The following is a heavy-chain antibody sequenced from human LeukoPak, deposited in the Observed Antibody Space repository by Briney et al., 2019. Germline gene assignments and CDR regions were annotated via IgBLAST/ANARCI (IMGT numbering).Heavy chain of an antibody. CDR1: GYSISSGDYY. J-gene: IGHJ5*02. D-gene: IGHD2-2*01. Sequence: PSETLSLTCNVSGYSISSGDYYWTWIRQPAGKGLEWIGRVDLGGTPSYNPSLISRVTVSVDPSKTQCSLSLTSVTAADTATYYCAREGAYCSGTDCFATTVDAWGPGALVTVSS. V-gene: IGHV4-61*02. CDR3: AREGAYCSGTDCFATTVDA. CDR2: VDLGGTP.